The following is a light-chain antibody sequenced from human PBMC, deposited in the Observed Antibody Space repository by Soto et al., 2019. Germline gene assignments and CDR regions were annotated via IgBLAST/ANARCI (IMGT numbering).Light chain of an antibody. Sequence: DIQMTQSASSMSASVGHRVTITCRAGHSISSHLNWYQQKPVKARKLLIYAASSLHSGVPSMFSGSGSRTDFTLTITRLQPEDVATYYCPQKGTFCQGTRLEIK. J-gene: IGKJ5*01. CDR3: PQKGT. V-gene: IGKV1-39*01. CDR1: HSISSH. CDR2: AAS.